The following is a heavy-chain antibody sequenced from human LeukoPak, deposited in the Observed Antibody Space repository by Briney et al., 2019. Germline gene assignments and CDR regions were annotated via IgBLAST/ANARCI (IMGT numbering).Heavy chain of an antibody. CDR3: ARAVDPYYYDTPLDY. J-gene: IGHJ4*02. D-gene: IGHD3-22*01. CDR2: IIPILGIT. Sequence: GAAVKVSCKASVGTFSIYALSCVRQAPGEGREWGGRIIPILGITNYAQKLQGRVTITADNATSTPYMEMSSLRSEDTAVYYCARAVDPYYYDTPLDYWGQGTLVTVSS. CDR1: VGTFSIYA. V-gene: IGHV1-69*04.